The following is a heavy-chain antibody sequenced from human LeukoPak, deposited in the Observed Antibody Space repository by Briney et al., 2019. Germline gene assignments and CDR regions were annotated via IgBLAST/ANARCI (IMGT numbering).Heavy chain of an antibody. CDR3: ARGYYYGSGSSYNWFDP. V-gene: IGHV1-69*04. J-gene: IGHJ5*02. CDR1: GGTFSSYA. Sequence: ASVKVSCKASGGTFSSYAISWVRQAPGQGLEWMGRIIPILGIANYAQKFQGRVTITADKSTSTACMELSSLRSEDTAVYYCARGYYYGSGSSYNWFDPWGQGTLVTVSS. CDR2: IIPILGIA. D-gene: IGHD3-10*01.